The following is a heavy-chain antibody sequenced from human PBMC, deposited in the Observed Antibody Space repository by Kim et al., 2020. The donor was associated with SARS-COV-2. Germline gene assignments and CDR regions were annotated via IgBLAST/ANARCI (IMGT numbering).Heavy chain of an antibody. CDR2: VHGGGVNK. D-gene: IGHD3-16*01. V-gene: IGHV3-23*01. J-gene: IGHJ4*02. CDR1: GFTFRSYA. Sequence: GSLRLSCAASGFTFRSYAVHWVRQAPGKGLQWVSSVHGGGVNKYYADSVKGRFTISRDDSKNTAYLHMTSLRAEDTAIYYCTNLRYGFWGQGSLLTVSS. CDR3: TNLRYGF.